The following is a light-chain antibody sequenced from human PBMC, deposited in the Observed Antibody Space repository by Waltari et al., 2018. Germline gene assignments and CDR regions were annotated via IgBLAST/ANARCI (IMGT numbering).Light chain of an antibody. J-gene: IGLJ3*02. CDR1: SGHSSNV. V-gene: IGLV4-69*01. CDR2: VNSDGSH. Sequence: QLVLTQSPSASASLGASVKLTCTLSSGHSSNVLAWLQQQPEKGPRYLMKVNSDGSHSKGDEIPVRFPGSSSGAERYLTISSLQSEDEADYYCQTGGHGTWVFGGGTKLTVL. CDR3: QTGGHGTWV.